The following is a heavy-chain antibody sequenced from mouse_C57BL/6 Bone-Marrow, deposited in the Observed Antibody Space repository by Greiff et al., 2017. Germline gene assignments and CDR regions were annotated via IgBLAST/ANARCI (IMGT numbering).Heavy chain of an antibody. J-gene: IGHJ3*01. D-gene: IGHD3-2*02. CDR3: VRVSGHAWFAY. V-gene: IGHV10-1*01. CDR2: IRSKSNNYAT. Sequence: EVQLVESGGGLVQPKGSLKLSCAASGFSFNTYAMNWVRQAPGKGLEWVARIRSKSNNYATYYADSVKDRFTISRDDSESMLYLQVNNLKTEDAAMYYCVRVSGHAWFAYWGQGTLVTVSA. CDR1: GFSFNTYA.